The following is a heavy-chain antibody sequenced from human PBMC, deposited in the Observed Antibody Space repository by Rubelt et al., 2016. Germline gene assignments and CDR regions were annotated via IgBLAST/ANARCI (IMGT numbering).Heavy chain of an antibody. CDR1: GYTFTSYA. D-gene: IGHD6-19*01. V-gene: IGHV1-3*01. Sequence: QVQLVQSGAEVKKPGASVKVSCKASGYTFTSYAMHWVRQAPGQRLEWMGWINAGNGNTKYSQKFQGRVTITREPSASTAYMERSSLRSEDTAVYYCARVIWGSGWSNNWFDPWGQGTLVTVSS. CDR3: ARVIWGSGWSNNWFDP. CDR2: INAGNGNT. J-gene: IGHJ5*02.